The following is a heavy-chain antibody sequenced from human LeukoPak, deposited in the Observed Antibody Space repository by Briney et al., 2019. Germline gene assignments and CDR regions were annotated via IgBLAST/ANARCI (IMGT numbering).Heavy chain of an antibody. CDR1: GYSFSSNSAA. CDR3: ARGSHGSYYDSSGYYDPHYGMAV. V-gene: IGHV6-1*01. D-gene: IGHD3-22*01. Sequence: SQTLSLTCTISGYSFSSNSAAWNWIRQSPSRGLEWLVRTYYRSKWYNDYAVSVKSLITINPDTSTHQFPLQLNSVSPEDTAVYYCARGSHGSYYDSSGYYDPHYGMAVWGQGTTVTVYS. J-gene: IGHJ6*02. CDR2: TYYRSKWYN.